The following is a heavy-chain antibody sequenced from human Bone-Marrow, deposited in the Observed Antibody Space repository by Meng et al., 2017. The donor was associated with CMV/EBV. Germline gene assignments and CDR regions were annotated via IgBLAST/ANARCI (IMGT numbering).Heavy chain of an antibody. CDR3: AREGCSSISCTAYYFDY. V-gene: IGHV4-31*03. J-gene: IGHJ4*02. CDR2: IYYSGST. CDR1: GGSISSGGYY. Sequence: LRLSCTVSGGSISSGGYYWSWIRQHPGKGLEWIGYIYYSGSTYYNPSLKSRVTISVDTSKNQFSLKLSSVTAADTAVYYCAREGCSSISCTAYYFDYWGQGTLVTVSS. D-gene: IGHD2-2*01.